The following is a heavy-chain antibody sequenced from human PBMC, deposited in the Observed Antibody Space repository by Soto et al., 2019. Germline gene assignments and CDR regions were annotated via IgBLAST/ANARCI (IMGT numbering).Heavy chain of an antibody. V-gene: IGHV4-30-2*01. CDR1: GGSISSGGYT. CDR2: TYHSGST. Sequence: SETLSLTCAVSGGSISSGGYTSSWIRQPPGKGLEWIGYTYHSGSTYYNPSLKSRVTISVDRSKNQFSLKLSSVTAADTAVYCCARVPDYWGQGTLVTVSS. J-gene: IGHJ4*02. CDR3: ARVPDY.